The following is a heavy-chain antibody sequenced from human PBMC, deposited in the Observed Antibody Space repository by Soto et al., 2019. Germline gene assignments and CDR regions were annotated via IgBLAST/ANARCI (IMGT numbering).Heavy chain of an antibody. Sequence: EVQLVESGGGLVQPGGSLRLSCAASGFTFSNYWMTWVGQAPGKGLEWVASINQNGGAMHYVDSVKGRFTVSRDNDKNSLYLQVNRLRAEDTAVFYCARVWNDGRFDYWGQGTLVTVSS. V-gene: IGHV3-7*01. J-gene: IGHJ4*02. CDR1: GFTFSNYW. CDR2: INQNGGAM. D-gene: IGHD1-1*01. CDR3: ARVWNDGRFDY.